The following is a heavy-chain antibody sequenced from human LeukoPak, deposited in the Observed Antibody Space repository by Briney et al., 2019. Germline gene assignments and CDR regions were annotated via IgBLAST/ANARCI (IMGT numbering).Heavy chain of an antibody. CDR2: IMQDGSEK. CDR1: GFTLSYYW. J-gene: IGHJ4*02. D-gene: IGHD1-26*01. CDR3: ARDRPYSGSHGGDY. V-gene: IGHV3-7*05. Sequence: GGSLRLSCAASGFTLSYYWMTWVRRAPGKGLEWVANIMQDGSEKYYVDSVKGRFTISRDNAKNSLYLQMNSLRAEDTAVYYCARDRPYSGSHGGDYWGQGTLVTVSS.